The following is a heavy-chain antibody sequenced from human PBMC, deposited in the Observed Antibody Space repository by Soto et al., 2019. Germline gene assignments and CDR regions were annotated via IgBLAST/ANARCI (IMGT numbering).Heavy chain of an antibody. CDR3: ARKSDCIAARSTCYYGMDV. Sequence: ASVKVSCTASGYTFTVYYMHWVRQAPGQGLEWMGWINPNSGGTNYAQKFQGWVTMTRDTSISTAYMELSRLRSDDTAVYYCARKSDCIAARSTCYYGMDVWDQGTTVTVSS. CDR2: INPNSGGT. J-gene: IGHJ6*02. D-gene: IGHD6-6*01. V-gene: IGHV1-2*04. CDR1: GYTFTVYY.